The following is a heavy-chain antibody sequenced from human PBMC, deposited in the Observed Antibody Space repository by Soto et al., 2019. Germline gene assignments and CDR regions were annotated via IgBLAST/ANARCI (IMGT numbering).Heavy chain of an antibody. CDR3: ARDLPIVGTTTWDY. D-gene: IGHD1-26*01. J-gene: IGHJ4*02. V-gene: IGHV1-2*02. CDR1: GYTFTGYY. CDR2: INPNNGGT. Sequence: ASVKVSGKASGYTFTGYYIHWVRQAPGQGLEWMGWINPNNGGTNYVQKFQDRVTMTRDTSISTAYMELRRLTSDDTAVYYCARDLPIVGTTTWDYWGQGTLVTVSS.